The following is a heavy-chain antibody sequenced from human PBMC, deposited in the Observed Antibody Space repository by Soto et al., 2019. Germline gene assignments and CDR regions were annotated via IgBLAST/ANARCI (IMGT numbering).Heavy chain of an antibody. CDR3: ARQLGLWQPLDY. J-gene: IGHJ4*02. D-gene: IGHD1-1*01. V-gene: IGHV4-59*01. Sequence: PXGTLSLTCSVSGGSMRDYYWSGIRQSPGKGPEWIGYIYYSGNTNYNPSLKSRVTISVDMPKSLFSLKLNSVTAADTAVYYCARQLGLWQPLDYWGRGTLVTVSS. CDR2: IYYSGNT. CDR1: GGSMRDYY.